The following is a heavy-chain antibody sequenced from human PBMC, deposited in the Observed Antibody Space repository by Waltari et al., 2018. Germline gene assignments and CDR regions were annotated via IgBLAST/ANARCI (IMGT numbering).Heavy chain of an antibody. CDR3: ARSAPKGGIGNWFDP. D-gene: IGHD6-13*01. CDR1: GFTFSSYS. CDR2: ISSSSSYI. V-gene: IGHV3-21*01. Sequence: EVQLVESGGGLVKPGGSLRLSCAASGFTFSSYSMNWVRQAPGKGLEWVASISSSSSYIYYADSVKGRFTISRDNAKNSLYLQMNSLRAEDTAVYYCARSAPKGGIGNWFDPWGQGTLVTVSS. J-gene: IGHJ5*02.